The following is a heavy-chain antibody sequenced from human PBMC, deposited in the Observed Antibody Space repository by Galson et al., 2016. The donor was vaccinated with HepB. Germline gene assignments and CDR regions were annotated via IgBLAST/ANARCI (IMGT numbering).Heavy chain of an antibody. CDR2: ANYSGNT. CDR1: GRSVSRGSYY. CDR3: ASTWGY. V-gene: IGHV4-39*07. Sequence: SETLSLTCTVSGRSVSRGSYYWGWIRQPPGKGLEWIGSANYSGNTYYNPTLKSRVTISIDASKSQVSLKLTSVTVADTAVYYCASTWGYWGQGALVTVSS. D-gene: IGHD7-27*01. J-gene: IGHJ4*02.